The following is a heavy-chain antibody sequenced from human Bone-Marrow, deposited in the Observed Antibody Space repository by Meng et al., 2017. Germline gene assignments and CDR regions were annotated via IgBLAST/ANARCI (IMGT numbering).Heavy chain of an antibody. D-gene: IGHD5-18*01. V-gene: IGHV3-49*03. Sequence: SLKISCTASGFTFGDYAMSWFRQAPGKGLEWVGFIRSKAYGGTTEYAASVKGRFTISRDDSKSIAHLQMNSLKTEDTAVYYCTRDGEGYSYGYGISGYYYGMDVWGQGTTVTVSS. CDR1: GFTFGDYA. CDR3: TRDGEGYSYGYGISGYYYGMDV. J-gene: IGHJ6*02. CDR2: IRSKAYGGTT.